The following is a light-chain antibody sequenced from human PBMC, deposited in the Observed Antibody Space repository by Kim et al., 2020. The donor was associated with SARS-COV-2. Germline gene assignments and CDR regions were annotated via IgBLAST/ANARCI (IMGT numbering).Light chain of an antibody. Sequence: QSALTQPPSASGSPGQSVTISCSGTSSDFGGFNYVSWYQQHPGKAPKLIIYEVIKRPSGVPDRFSGSKSGNTASLTVSGLQAEDEADYYCSTHGGYNYVFGTGTKVHRP. CDR2: EVI. V-gene: IGLV2-8*01. J-gene: IGLJ1*01. CDR1: SSDFGGFNY. CDR3: STHGGYNYV.